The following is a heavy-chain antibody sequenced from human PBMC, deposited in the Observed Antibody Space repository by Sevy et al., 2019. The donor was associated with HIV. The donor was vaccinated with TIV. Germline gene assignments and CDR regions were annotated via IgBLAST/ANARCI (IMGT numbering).Heavy chain of an antibody. V-gene: IGHV3-49*03. CDR1: GFTFGDYA. D-gene: IGHD3-10*01. Sequence: GGSLRLSCATSGFTFGDYAMSWIRQAPGKGLEWVGFIRSKTYGGTTEDAASVKDRFTISRDDSKGIAYLQMNSLKTEDTAIYYCTRVRGTISPYYYFGMDVWGQGTTVTVSS. CDR3: TRVRGTISPYYYFGMDV. CDR2: IRSKTYGGTT. J-gene: IGHJ6*02.